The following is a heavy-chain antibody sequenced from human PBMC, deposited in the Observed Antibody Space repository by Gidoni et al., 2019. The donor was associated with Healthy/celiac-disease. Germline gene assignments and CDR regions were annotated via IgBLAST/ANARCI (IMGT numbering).Heavy chain of an antibody. CDR2: IKQDGSEK. V-gene: IGHV3-7*01. J-gene: IGHJ4*02. CDR1: GFPFSSYW. D-gene: IGHD2-2*01. CDR3: ARESLGGTSCEDY. Sequence: EVQLVESGGGLVQPGGSLRLSCAVSGFPFSSYWMSWVRQAPGKGLEWVANIKQDGSEKYYVDSVKGRFTISRDNAKNSLYLQMNSLRAEDTAVYYCARESLGGTSCEDYWGQGTLVTVSS.